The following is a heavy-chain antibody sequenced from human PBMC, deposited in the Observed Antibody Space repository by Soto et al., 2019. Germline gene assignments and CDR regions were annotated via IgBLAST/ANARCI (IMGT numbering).Heavy chain of an antibody. Sequence: ASVKVSCKASGYTFTSYDINWVRQATGQGLEWMGWMNPNSGNTGYAQKFQGRVTMTRNTSISTAYMELSSLRSEDTAVYYCARGIVVVVAPKKYYYYMDVWGKGTTVTVSS. J-gene: IGHJ6*03. CDR3: ARGIVVVVAPKKYYYYMDV. CDR1: GYTFTSYD. V-gene: IGHV1-8*01. D-gene: IGHD2-15*01. CDR2: MNPNSGNT.